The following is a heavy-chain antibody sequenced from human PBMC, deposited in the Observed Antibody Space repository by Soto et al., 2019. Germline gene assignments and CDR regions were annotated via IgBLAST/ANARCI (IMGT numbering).Heavy chain of an antibody. CDR2: IYYSGST. V-gene: IGHV4-39*01. CDR3: ARHELWLGEVPQGYFDY. D-gene: IGHD3-10*01. Sequence: PSETLSLTCTVSGGSISSSSYYWGWIRQPPGKGLEWIGSIYYSGSTHYNQSLKSRDTISVDTSKKQLSLKLIFVTAADPAFFYCARHELWLGEVPQGYFDYGGQGTLVTVS. CDR1: GGSISSSSYY. J-gene: IGHJ4*02.